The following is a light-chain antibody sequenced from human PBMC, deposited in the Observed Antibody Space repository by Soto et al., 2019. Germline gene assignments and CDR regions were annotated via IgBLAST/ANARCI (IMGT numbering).Light chain of an antibody. Sequence: QSVMTQAPSVSGAPGQRVTISCTGSSSNIGAGYDVHWYQQLPGTAPKLLIYGNSNRPSGVPDRFSGSKSGTSASLAITGLQAEDEADYYCQSYDISLSDSVFGTGTKLTVL. CDR2: GNS. CDR1: SSNIGAGYD. V-gene: IGLV1-40*01. J-gene: IGLJ1*01. CDR3: QSYDISLSDSV.